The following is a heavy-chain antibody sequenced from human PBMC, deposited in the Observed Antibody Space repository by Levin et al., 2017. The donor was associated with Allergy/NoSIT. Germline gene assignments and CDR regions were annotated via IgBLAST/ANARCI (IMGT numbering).Heavy chain of an antibody. D-gene: IGHD3-16*02. V-gene: IGHV3-49*04. Sequence: GGSLRLSCTGSGFTFGDYAMSWVRQAPGKGLEWVGFIRNKAHGGTTEYAASVKGRLTISRDDSKSIAYLQMNSLKTEDTAVYFCARGGPPNYDYNWGSYRDAYCDYWGQGTLVTVSS. CDR1: GFTFGDYA. CDR3: ARGGPPNYDYNWGSYRDAYCDY. J-gene: IGHJ4*02. CDR2: IRNKAHGGTT.